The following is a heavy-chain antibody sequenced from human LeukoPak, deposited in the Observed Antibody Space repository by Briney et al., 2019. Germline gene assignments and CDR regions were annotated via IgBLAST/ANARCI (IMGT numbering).Heavy chain of an antibody. Sequence: GRSLRLSCAASGFTFNDHAMYWVRQAPGKGLEWVSGINWNSDNIGYADSVKGRFTISRDDAKKSLFLQMNSLRTEDTALYYCASFHFGELLINAWGQGTLVIVST. J-gene: IGHJ5*02. V-gene: IGHV3-9*01. D-gene: IGHD3-10*01. CDR1: GFTFNDHA. CDR3: ASFHFGELLINA. CDR2: INWNSDNI.